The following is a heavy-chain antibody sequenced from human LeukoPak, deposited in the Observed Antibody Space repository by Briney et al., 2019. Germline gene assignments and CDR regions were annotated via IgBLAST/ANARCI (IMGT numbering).Heavy chain of an antibody. D-gene: IGHD2-2*01. Sequence: GGSLRLSCAASGFTFSSYGMHWVRQAPGKGLEWAAFIRYDGSNKYYADSVKGRFTISRDNSKYTLYLQMNSLRAEDTAVYYCAKDFIVVVPAVDYWGQGTLVTVSS. CDR1: GFTFSSYG. CDR2: IRYDGSNK. J-gene: IGHJ4*02. V-gene: IGHV3-30*02. CDR3: AKDFIVVVPAVDY.